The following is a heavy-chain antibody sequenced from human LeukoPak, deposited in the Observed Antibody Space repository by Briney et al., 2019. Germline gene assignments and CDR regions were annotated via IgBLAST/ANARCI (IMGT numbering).Heavy chain of an antibody. CDR1: GFTFSSYG. V-gene: IGHV3-48*04. CDR3: ARTNYYGSGSYYTLYFDY. CDR2: ISSSGSTI. Sequence: SGGSLRLSCAASGFTFSSYGMHWVRQARGKGLEWVSYISSSGSTIYYADSVKGRFTISRDNAKNSLYLQMNSLRAEDTAVYYCARTNYYGSGSYYTLYFDYWGQGTLVTVSS. J-gene: IGHJ4*02. D-gene: IGHD3-10*01.